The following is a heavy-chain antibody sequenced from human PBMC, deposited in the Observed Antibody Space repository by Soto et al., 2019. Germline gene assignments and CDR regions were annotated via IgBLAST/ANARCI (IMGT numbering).Heavy chain of an antibody. J-gene: IGHJ6*02. CDR3: AGHGTGIAVDYYGMDV. D-gene: IGHD1-1*01. V-gene: IGHV5-51*01. CDR1: GYSFTSYW. Sequence: GESLKISCKGSGYSFTSYWIGWVRQMPGKGLEWRGIIYPGDSDTRYSPSFQGKVTISADNTISTACLQWSSLKASDTAMYYCAGHGTGIAVDYYGMDVWGQGTTVTVSS. CDR2: IYPGDSDT.